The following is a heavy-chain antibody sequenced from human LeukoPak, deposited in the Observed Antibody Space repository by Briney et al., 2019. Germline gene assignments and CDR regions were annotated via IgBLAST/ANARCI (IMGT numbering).Heavy chain of an antibody. D-gene: IGHD2-2*01. CDR2: ISSSSSYI. CDR3: ARDLQYLLLMGEIDY. Sequence: GGSLRLSCAASGFTFSSYSMNWVRQAPGKGREGVSSISSSSSYIYYADSVKGRFTISRDNSKNTLYLQMHSLRADDTAVYYCARDLQYLLLMGEIDYWGQGTLVTVSS. J-gene: IGHJ4*02. CDR1: GFTFSSYS. V-gene: IGHV3-21*01.